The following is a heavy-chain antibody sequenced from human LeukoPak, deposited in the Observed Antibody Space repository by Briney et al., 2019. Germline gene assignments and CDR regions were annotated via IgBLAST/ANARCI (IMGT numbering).Heavy chain of an antibody. CDR2: ISYDGSNK. CDR1: GFTFSSYG. CDR3: ANEHFDY. J-gene: IGHJ4*02. Sequence: GGSLRLSCAASGFTFSSYGMHWVQQAPGKGLEWVAVISYDGSNKYYADSVKGRFTISRDNSKNTLYLQMNSLRAEDTAVYYCANEHFDYWGQGTLVTVSS. V-gene: IGHV3-30*18.